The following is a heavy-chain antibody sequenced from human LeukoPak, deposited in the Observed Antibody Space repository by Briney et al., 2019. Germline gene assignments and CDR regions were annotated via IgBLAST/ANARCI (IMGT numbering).Heavy chain of an antibody. CDR2: ISGTGGST. Sequence: GGSLRLSCAASGFTFSNSCMSWVRQAPGKGLEWVSVISGTGGSTYYADSVKGRFTISRDNSENTLYLQMNSLRPEDTALYYCAKVDIGWSYRRLFEYWGQGTLVTVSS. J-gene: IGHJ4*02. CDR1: GFTFSNSC. D-gene: IGHD3-16*02. V-gene: IGHV3-23*01. CDR3: AKVDIGWSYRRLFEY.